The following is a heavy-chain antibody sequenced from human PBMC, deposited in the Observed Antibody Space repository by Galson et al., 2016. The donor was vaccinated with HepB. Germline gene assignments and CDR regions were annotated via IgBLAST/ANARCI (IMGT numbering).Heavy chain of an antibody. D-gene: IGHD7-27*01. Sequence: SLRLSCAASGFIVSGYSMDWVRQAPGKGLEWVSYVGSSGDGMYYADSVKGRFTISRDNARNSLYLQMDSLRDEDTAVYYCARDHLWAFDYWGQGTLVTVSS. CDR1: GFIVSGYS. CDR3: ARDHLWAFDY. CDR2: VGSSGDGM. V-gene: IGHV3-48*02. J-gene: IGHJ4*02.